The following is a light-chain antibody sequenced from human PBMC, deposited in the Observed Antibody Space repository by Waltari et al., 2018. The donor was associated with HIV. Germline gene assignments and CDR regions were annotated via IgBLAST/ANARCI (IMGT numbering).Light chain of an antibody. CDR1: SSDVGGYKY. J-gene: IGLJ2*01. CDR2: EVT. CDR3: TSYAGSFKGVV. V-gene: IGLV2-8*01. Sequence: QSALTQPPSASGSPGQSVTISCTGSSSDVGGYKYVSWYQQHTGKAPKLIISEVTKRPSGVPDRFSGSKSGNTASLTVSGLQAEDEADYFCTSYAGSFKGVVFGGGTKLTVL.